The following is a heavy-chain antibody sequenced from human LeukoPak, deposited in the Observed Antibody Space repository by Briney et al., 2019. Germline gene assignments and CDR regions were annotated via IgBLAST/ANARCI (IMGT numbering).Heavy chain of an antibody. CDR2: IYHAGST. Sequence: SETLSLTCAVSGYAIRSGFYWGWLRQPPGKELEWIGSIYHAGSTYYTPSLKSRVTISVDTSKNHFSLRLNSVTVADTAVYYCARYRYGGPADYWGPGTQITVSS. CDR3: ARYRYGGPADY. CDR1: GYAIRSGFY. D-gene: IGHD3-16*02. V-gene: IGHV4-38-2*01. J-gene: IGHJ4*02.